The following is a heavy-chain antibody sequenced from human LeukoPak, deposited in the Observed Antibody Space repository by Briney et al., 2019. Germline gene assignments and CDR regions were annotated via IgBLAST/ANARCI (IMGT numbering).Heavy chain of an antibody. CDR3: AGPTVATRRYYYYYGMDV. CDR2: IIPILGIA. J-gene: IGHJ6*02. Sequence: SVNVSCKASGGTFSIYAISWVRQAPGQGVEWMGRIIPILGIANYAQKFQGRVTITADKSTSTAYMELSSLRSEDTAVYYCAGPTVATRRYYYYYGMDVWGQGTTVTVSS. V-gene: IGHV1-69*10. CDR1: GGTFSIYA. D-gene: IGHD4-23*01.